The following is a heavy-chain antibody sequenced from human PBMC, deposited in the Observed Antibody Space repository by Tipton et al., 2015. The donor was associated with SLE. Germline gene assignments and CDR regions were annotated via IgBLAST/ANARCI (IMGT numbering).Heavy chain of an antibody. Sequence: LRLSCAVYGGSFSGYYWSWIRQPPGKGLEWIGSIYDRGSTNYNPSLKSRVTISVDTSKNQFSLKLSSVTAADTAVYYCARGSGYGYGDDAFDIWGQGAMVTISS. J-gene: IGHJ3*02. CDR1: GGSFSGYY. D-gene: IGHD5-18*01. CDR3: ARGSGYGYGDDAFDI. CDR2: IYDRGST. V-gene: IGHV4-34*01.